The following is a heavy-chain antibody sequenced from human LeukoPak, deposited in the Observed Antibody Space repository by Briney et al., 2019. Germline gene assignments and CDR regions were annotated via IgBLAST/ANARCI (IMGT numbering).Heavy chain of an antibody. J-gene: IGHJ5*02. CDR1: GGSISSYY. CDR3: ARSLRDWFDP. CDR2: IYYSGST. V-gene: IGHV4-59*01. Sequence: SETLSLTCTVSGGSISSYYWSWIRQPPGKGLEWIGYIYYSGSTDYNPSLKSRVTISVDTSKNQFSLKLSSVTAADTAVYYCARSLRDWFDPWGQGTLVTVSS.